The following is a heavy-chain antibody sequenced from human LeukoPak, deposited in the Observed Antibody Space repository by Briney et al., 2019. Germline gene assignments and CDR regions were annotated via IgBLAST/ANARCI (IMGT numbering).Heavy chain of an antibody. J-gene: IGHJ4*02. V-gene: IGHV3-9*01. CDR2: ISWNSGSI. CDR1: GFTFDDYA. Sequence: PGGSLRLSCAASGFTFDDYAMHWVRQAPGKGLEWVSGISWNSGSIGYADSVKGRFTISRDNAKKSLYLQMNSLRAEDTAVYYCAKDQAGSGSYFDYWGQGTLVTVSS. CDR3: AKDQAGSGSYFDY. D-gene: IGHD3-10*01.